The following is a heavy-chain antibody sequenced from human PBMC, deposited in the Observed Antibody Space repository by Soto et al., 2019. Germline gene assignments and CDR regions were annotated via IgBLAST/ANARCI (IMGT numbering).Heavy chain of an antibody. Sequence: PGGSLRLSCAASGFTFSSSGMHWVRQAPGKGLEWVAVISFDGSTKYSADSVKGRFTISRDTSKNTLYLQMNSLRAEDTAVYYCAKGYYDSSGYYPLFDYWGQGTLVTVSS. D-gene: IGHD3-22*01. CDR2: ISFDGSTK. J-gene: IGHJ4*02. CDR1: GFTFSSSG. V-gene: IGHV3-30*18. CDR3: AKGYYDSSGYYPLFDY.